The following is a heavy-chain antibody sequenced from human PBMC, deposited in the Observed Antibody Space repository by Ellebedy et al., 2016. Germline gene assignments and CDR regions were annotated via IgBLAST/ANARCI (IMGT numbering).Heavy chain of an antibody. CDR1: GDSISSSSHY. CDR3: ASHSNYGGYYPRPLDY. Sequence: SETLSLXXTVSGDSISSSSHYWGWIRQPPGKGLQWIGSFHYSGSPYYNPSLKSRLTISVDTSRGQFSLRLNSVTAADTAVYYCASHSNYGGYYPRPLDYWGQGMLVTVSS. CDR2: FHYSGSP. J-gene: IGHJ4*02. D-gene: IGHD3-22*01. V-gene: IGHV4-39*01.